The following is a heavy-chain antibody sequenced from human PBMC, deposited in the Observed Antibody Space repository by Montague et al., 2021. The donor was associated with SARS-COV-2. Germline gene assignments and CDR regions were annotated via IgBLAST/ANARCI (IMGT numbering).Heavy chain of an antibody. CDR1: GFTFRSYT. J-gene: IGHJ4*02. V-gene: IGHV3-21*01. CDR3: ARGGEIDVWAPFGH. CDR2: ISSSSSSI. Sequence: SLRLSCAASGFTFRSYTMNWVRQSPGMGLEWVSFISSSSSSIYYADSLKGRFTISRDNAKNSLYLQMNSLRAEDMAVYYCARGGEIDVWAPFGHWGQGTLVTVSS. D-gene: IGHD3-16*01.